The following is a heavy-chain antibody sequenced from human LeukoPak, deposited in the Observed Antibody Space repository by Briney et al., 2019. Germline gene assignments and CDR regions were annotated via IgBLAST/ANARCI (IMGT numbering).Heavy chain of an antibody. V-gene: IGHV4-39*06. CDR3: ARAKYYYDSSGTMGRPFDY. D-gene: IGHD3-22*01. CDR2: IYYSGST. Sequence: SETLSLTCTVSGGSISSSNYYWGWIRQPPGKGLEWIGSIYYSGSTYYNPSLKSRVTISVDTSKNQFPLKLSSVTAADTAVYYCARAKYYYDSSGTMGRPFDYWGQGTLVTVSS. J-gene: IGHJ4*02. CDR1: GGSISSSNYY.